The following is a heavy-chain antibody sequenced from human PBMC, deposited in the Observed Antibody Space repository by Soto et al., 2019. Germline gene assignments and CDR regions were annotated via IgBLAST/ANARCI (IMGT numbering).Heavy chain of an antibody. CDR2: ISSSSSYI. J-gene: IGHJ6*02. Sequence: GGSLRPSCAASGFTFSSYSMNWVRQAPGKGLEWVSSISSSSSYIYYADSVKGRFTISRDNAKNSLYLQMNSLRAEDTAVYYCARGLAEYYYGMDVWGQGTTVTVS. V-gene: IGHV3-21*01. D-gene: IGHD6-13*01. CDR1: GFTFSSYS. CDR3: ARGLAEYYYGMDV.